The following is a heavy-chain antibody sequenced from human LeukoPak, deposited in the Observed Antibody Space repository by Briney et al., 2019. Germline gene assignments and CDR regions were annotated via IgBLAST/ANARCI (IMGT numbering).Heavy chain of an antibody. Sequence: GGSLRLSCAASGLIFSIYGMHWVRQAPGKGLEWVTFIQYDGSSIYYADSVKGRFTISRDNSKNTVCLQMNSLRPEDTAVYYCVEEAGAVAGRFDHWGQGTLVTVSS. D-gene: IGHD6-19*01. CDR2: IQYDGSSI. J-gene: IGHJ4*02. CDR3: VEEAGAVAGRFDH. CDR1: GLIFSIYG. V-gene: IGHV3-30*02.